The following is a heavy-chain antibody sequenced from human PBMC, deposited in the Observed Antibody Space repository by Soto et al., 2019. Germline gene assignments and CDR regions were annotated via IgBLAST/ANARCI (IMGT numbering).Heavy chain of an antibody. Sequence: GGSLRLSCAASGFTFSSYAMSWVRQAPGKGLEWVSAISGSGGSTYYADSVKGWFTISRDNSKNTLYLQMNSLRAEDTAVYYCAKPYYDILTGPGGDYWGQGTLVTVSS. J-gene: IGHJ4*02. D-gene: IGHD3-9*01. CDR3: AKPYYDILTGPGGDY. CDR2: ISGSGGST. CDR1: GFTFSSYA. V-gene: IGHV3-23*01.